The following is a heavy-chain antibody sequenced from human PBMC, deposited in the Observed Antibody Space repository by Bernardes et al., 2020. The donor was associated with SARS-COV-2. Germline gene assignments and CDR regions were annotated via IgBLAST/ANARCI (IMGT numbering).Heavy chain of an antibody. CDR2: ISGDGSVT. V-gene: IGHV3-74*01. CDR3: GSSSSTCCDQ. J-gene: IGHJ4*02. Sequence: GGSLRLSCAASGFTFSSSWMHWVRQAPGKGLVWVSRISGDGSVTNYADPVKGRFIISRDNAKNTLYLQMNSLRDEDTAVYYCGSSSSTCCDQWGQGTLVTVSS. D-gene: IGHD2-2*01. CDR1: GFTFSSSW.